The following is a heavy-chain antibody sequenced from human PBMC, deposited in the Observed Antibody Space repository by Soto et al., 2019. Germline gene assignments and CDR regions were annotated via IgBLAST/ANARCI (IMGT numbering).Heavy chain of an antibody. CDR1: GYTFTIYC. CDR3: ARVTTFGNWFDP. CDR2: ISAYNGNT. D-gene: IGHD4-17*01. V-gene: IGHV1-18*01. Sequence: GASVKVSCKASGYTFTIYCISWVRQAPGQGLEWMGWISAYNGNTNYAQKLQGRVTMTTDTSTSTAYMELRSLRSDDTAVYYCARVTTFGNWFDPWGQGTLVSVSS. J-gene: IGHJ5*02.